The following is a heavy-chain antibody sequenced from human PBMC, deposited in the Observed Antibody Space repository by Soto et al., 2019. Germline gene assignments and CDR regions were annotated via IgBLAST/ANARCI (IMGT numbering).Heavy chain of an antibody. CDR1: GFTVSSNY. CDR3: GRGRTVTTDAFDI. CDR2: IYSGGST. D-gene: IGHD4-4*01. Sequence: PGGSLRLSCAASGFTVSSNYMSWVRQAPGKGLEWVSVIYSGGSTYYADSVKGRFTISRDNSKNTLYLQMNSLRAEDTAVYYCGRGRTVTTDAFDIWGQGTMVTVSS. J-gene: IGHJ3*02. V-gene: IGHV3-66*01.